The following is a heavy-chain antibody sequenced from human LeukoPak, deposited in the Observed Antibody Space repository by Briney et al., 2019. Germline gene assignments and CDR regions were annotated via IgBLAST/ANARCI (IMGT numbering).Heavy chain of an antibody. D-gene: IGHD3-9*01. J-gene: IGHJ4*02. CDR1: GGSISRSNW. CDR3: ATYYDILSGYTFDY. CDR2: IHDTGST. V-gene: IGHV4-4*02. Sequence: ASETLSLTCAVPGGSISRSNWWSWVRRPPGKGLEWIGEIHDTGSTNYNPPLKSRVTMSLDKSKNQFSLNLNSVTAADTAVYYCATYYDILSGYTFDYWGQGTLVAVSS.